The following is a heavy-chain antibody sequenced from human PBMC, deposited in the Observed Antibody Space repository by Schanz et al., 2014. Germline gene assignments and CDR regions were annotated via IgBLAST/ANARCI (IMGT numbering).Heavy chain of an antibody. J-gene: IGHJ4*02. CDR1: GFTFSSYA. V-gene: IGHV3-23*04. CDR2: ISASGGST. CDR3: AKDPSHGDYDYYFDY. Sequence: VQLVESGGGVVQFGRSLRLSCVASGFTFSSYAMSWVRQAPGKGLEWVSTISASGGSTYYADSVKGRFTISRDNSKNTLYLQMNSLRAEDTAVYYCAKDPSHGDYDYYFDYWGQGTLVTVSS. D-gene: IGHD3-22*01.